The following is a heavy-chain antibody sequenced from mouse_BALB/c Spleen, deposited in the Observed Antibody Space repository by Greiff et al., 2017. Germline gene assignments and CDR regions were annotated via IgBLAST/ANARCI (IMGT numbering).Heavy chain of an antibody. Sequence: QVHVKQSGAELARPGASVKMSCKASGYTFTSYTMHWVKQRPGQGLEWIGYINPSSGYTNYNQKFKDKATLTADKSSSTAYMQLSSLTSEDSAVYYCARKGGPSYYFDYWGQGTTLTVSS. CDR3: ARKGGPSYYFDY. J-gene: IGHJ2*01. CDR2: INPSSGYT. V-gene: IGHV1-4*01. CDR1: GYTFTSYT.